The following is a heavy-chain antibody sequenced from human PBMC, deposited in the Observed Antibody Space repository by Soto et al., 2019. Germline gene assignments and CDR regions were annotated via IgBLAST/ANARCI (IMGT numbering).Heavy chain of an antibody. CDR2: IYYSGST. V-gene: IGHV4-31*03. J-gene: IGHJ6*02. CDR1: GGSISSGGYY. CDR3: AISREQDYYYYYGMDV. Sequence: SETLSLTCTVSGGSISSGGYYWSWIRQHPGKGLEWIGYIYYSGSTYYNPSLKSRVTISVDTSKNQFSLKLSSVTAADTAVYYCAISREQDYYYYYGMDVWGQGTTVTASS.